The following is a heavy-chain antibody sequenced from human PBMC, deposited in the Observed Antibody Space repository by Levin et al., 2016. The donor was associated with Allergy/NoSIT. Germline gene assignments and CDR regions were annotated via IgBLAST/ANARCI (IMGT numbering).Heavy chain of an antibody. D-gene: IGHD3-3*01. CDR2: INHSGST. Sequence: PGKGLEWIGEINHSGSTNYNPSLKSRVTISVDTSKNQFSLKLSSVTAADTAVYYCARGRGVLRFLEWLSYNWFDPWGQGTLVTVSS. V-gene: IGHV4-34*01. J-gene: IGHJ5*02. CDR3: ARGRGVLRFLEWLSYNWFDP.